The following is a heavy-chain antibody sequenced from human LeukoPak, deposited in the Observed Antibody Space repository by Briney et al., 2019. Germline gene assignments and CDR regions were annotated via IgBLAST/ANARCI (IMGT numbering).Heavy chain of an antibody. Sequence: GGSLRLSCAASGFTFSSYGMNWVRQAPGKGLEWVSYISSSGSTIYYADSVKGRFTVSRDSVDDTVSLHMNSLRTGDTAIYYCARALVGYYYYMDVWGKGTTVTVSS. J-gene: IGHJ6*03. CDR3: ARALVGYYYYMDV. V-gene: IGHV3-48*01. CDR1: GFTFSSYG. CDR2: ISSSGSTI.